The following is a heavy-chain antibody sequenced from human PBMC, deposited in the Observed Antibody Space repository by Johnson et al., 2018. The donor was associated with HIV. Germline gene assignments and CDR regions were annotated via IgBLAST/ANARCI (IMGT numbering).Heavy chain of an antibody. D-gene: IGHD6-13*01. CDR1: GFTFSSYA. CDR3: ARGEWSSSKGGSFDK. Sequence: VQLVESGGDVVQPGRSLRLSCAASGFTFSSYAMSWVRQAPGKGLEWVSAISGSGGSTYYADSVKGRFTISRDNAKNSLFVEMNSLRAEETAVYYCARGEWSSSKGGSFDKWGQGTLVTVSS. V-gene: IGHV3-23*04. CDR2: ISGSGGST. J-gene: IGHJ3*02.